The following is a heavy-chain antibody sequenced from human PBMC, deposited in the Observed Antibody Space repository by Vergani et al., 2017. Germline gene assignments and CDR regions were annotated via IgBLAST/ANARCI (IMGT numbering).Heavy chain of an antibody. J-gene: IGHJ3*02. CDR1: GFTFSSYG. D-gene: IGHD3-22*01. CDR3: AKDQDSSGYYYSRAFDI. Sequence: QVQLVESGGGVVQPGGSLRLSCAASGFTFSSYGMHWVRQAPGKGLEGVAFIRYDGSNNYDADSVKGRFTISRDNSKDALYLQMNSLRAEDTAVYYCAKDQDSSGYYYSRAFDIWGQGTMVTVSP. V-gene: IGHV3-30*02. CDR2: IRYDGSNN.